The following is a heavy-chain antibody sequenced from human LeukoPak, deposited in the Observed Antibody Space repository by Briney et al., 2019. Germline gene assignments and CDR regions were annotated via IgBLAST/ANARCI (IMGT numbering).Heavy chain of an antibody. D-gene: IGHD4-17*01. J-gene: IGHJ4*02. CDR2: ISSSSSYI. CDR1: GFTFSSYS. V-gene: IGHV3-21*01. CDR3: ARDSEQNHDYGDYPDY. Sequence: GGSLRLSCAASGFTFSSYSMNWVRQAPGKGLEWVSSISSSSSYIYYADSVKGRFTTSRDNAKNSLYLQMNSLRAEDTAVYYCARDSEQNHDYGDYPDYWGQGTLVTVSS.